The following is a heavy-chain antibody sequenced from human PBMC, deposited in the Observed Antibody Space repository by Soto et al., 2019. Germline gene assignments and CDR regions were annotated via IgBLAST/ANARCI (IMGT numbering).Heavy chain of an antibody. D-gene: IGHD3-9*01. CDR2: IIPILGIA. Sequence: QVQLVQSGAEVKKPGSSVKVSCKASGGTFSSYTISWVRQAPGQGLEWMGRIIPILGIANYAQKFQCRVTITADKSTSTAYMELSSLRSEDTAVYYCARVNYDILTGDYYFDYWGQGTLVTVSS. V-gene: IGHV1-69*02. CDR1: GGTFSSYT. CDR3: ARVNYDILTGDYYFDY. J-gene: IGHJ4*02.